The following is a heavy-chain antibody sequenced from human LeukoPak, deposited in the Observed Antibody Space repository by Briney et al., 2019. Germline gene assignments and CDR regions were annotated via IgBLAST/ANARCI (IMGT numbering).Heavy chain of an antibody. CDR1: GFTFSSYA. CDR2: IYYSGST. CDR3: ARTPMVRGSLG. Sequence: GSLRLSCAASGFTFSSYAMSWIRQPPGKGLEWIGSIYYSGSTYYNPSLKSRVTISVDTSKNQFSLKLSSVTAADTAVYYCARTPMVRGSLGWGQGTLVTVSS. V-gene: IGHV4-38-2*01. J-gene: IGHJ4*02. D-gene: IGHD3-10*01.